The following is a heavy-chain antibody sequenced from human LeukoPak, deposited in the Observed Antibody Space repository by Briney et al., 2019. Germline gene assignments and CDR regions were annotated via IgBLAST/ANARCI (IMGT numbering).Heavy chain of an antibody. Sequence: ASVKVSCKSSGYTFTSYYMHWVRQAPGQGLEWMGIINPSGSSTSYAQKFQGRVTMTRDTSTSTVYMELSSLRSEDTAVYYCAGGTTNTKGAFDMWGQGTMVTASS. D-gene: IGHD2-8*01. CDR1: GYTFTSYY. CDR3: AGGTTNTKGAFDM. CDR2: INPSGSST. J-gene: IGHJ3*02. V-gene: IGHV1-46*01.